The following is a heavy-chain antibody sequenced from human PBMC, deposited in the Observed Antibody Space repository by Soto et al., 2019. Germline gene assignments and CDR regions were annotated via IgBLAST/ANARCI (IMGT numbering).Heavy chain of an antibody. CDR2: IWYDGSNK. CDR1: GFTFSSYG. J-gene: IGHJ4*02. D-gene: IGHD3-9*01. CDR3: ARDSLRYFDWLTSVESIHPPDY. V-gene: IGHV3-33*01. Sequence: PGGSLRLSCAASGFTFSSYGMHWVRQAPGKGLEWVAVIWYDGSNKYYADSVKGRFTISRDNSKNTLYLQMNSLRAEDTAVYYCARDSLRYFDWLTSVESIHPPDYWGQGTLVTVSS.